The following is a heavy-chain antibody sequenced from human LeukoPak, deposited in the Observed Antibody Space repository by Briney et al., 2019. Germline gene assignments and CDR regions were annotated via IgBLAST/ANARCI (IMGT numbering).Heavy chain of an antibody. V-gene: IGHV3-23*01. Sequence: GSLRLSCAASGFTFSHFWMSWVHQAPGKGLEWVSAISGSGGSTYYADSVKGRFTISRDNSKNTLYLQMNSLRAEDTAVYYCAKDPQRTYYYGMDVWGQGTTVTVSS. J-gene: IGHJ6*02. CDR2: ISGSGGST. CDR3: AKDPQRTYYYGMDV. CDR1: GFTFSHFW.